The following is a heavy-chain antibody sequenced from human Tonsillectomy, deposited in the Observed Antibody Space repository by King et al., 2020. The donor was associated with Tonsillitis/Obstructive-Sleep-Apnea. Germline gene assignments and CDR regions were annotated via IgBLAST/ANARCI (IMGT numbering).Heavy chain of an antibody. CDR1: GFTFSEYY. CDR2: ISRSSSYT. Sequence: QLVQSGGGLVKPGGSLRLSCAASGFTFSEYYMSWVRQAPGKGLEGVSYISRSSSYTNYADSVKGRFTISRDNAKNSLYLQMNSLRAEDTAVYYCASALKSESSGYFDYWGQGTLVTVSS. CDR3: ASALKSESSGYFDY. J-gene: IGHJ4*02. D-gene: IGHD3-22*01. V-gene: IGHV3-11*06.